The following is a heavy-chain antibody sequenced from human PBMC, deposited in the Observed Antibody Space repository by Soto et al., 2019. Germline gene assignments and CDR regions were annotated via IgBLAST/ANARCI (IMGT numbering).Heavy chain of an antibody. CDR2: IFSNDEK. D-gene: IGHD3-10*01. J-gene: IGHJ3*02. V-gene: IGHV2-26*01. Sequence: QVTLKESGPVLVKPTETLTLTCTVSGFSLSNARMGVSWIRQPPGKALEWLAHIFSNDEKSYSTSLKSRLTISKDTSKSQVVLTMTNMDPVDTATYYCARMKRITMVLGVIGHDAFDIWGQGTMVTVSS. CDR3: ARMKRITMVLGVIGHDAFDI. CDR1: GFSLSNARMG.